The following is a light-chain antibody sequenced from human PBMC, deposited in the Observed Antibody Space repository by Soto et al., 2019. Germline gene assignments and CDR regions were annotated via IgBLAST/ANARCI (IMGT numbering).Light chain of an antibody. CDR2: DAS. Sequence: EIVLTQSPDTLSLSPGARATLSCRPSQSVSDSNVAWYQQIRGQAPRLLIYDASTRASGIPDRFSGSGSGTDFTLTISGLEPEDFGVYYCQQYGSAPITFGQGTRLEIK. CDR3: QQYGSAPIT. CDR1: QSVSDSN. V-gene: IGKV3-20*01. J-gene: IGKJ5*01.